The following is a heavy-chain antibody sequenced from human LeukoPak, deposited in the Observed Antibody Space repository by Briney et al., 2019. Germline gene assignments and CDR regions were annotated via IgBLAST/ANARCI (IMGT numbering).Heavy chain of an antibody. Sequence: PSETLSLTCTVSGYSISSGYYWGWIRQPPGKGLEWIGRIYHSGSTYYNPSLKSRVTISVGTSNNQFSLLLSSVTGADTAVYFCARGYSYTNFDSWGQGTLVTVSS. CDR1: GYSISSGYY. V-gene: IGHV4-38-2*02. J-gene: IGHJ4*02. CDR2: IYHSGST. D-gene: IGHD5-18*01. CDR3: ARGYSYTNFDS.